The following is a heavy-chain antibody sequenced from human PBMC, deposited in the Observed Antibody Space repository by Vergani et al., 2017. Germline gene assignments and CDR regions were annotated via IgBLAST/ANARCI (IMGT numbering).Heavy chain of an antibody. J-gene: IGHJ4*02. CDR2: ISGSGGST. Sequence: EVQLLESGGGLVQPGGSLRLSCAASGFTFSSYPMSWVRQAPGKGLEWVSAISGSGGSTYYADSVKGRFTISRDNSKNTLYLQMNSLRAEDTAVYYCAKDRGYSYGLFDYWGQGTLVTVSS. CDR3: AKDRGYSYGLFDY. V-gene: IGHV3-23*01. CDR1: GFTFSSYP. D-gene: IGHD5-18*01.